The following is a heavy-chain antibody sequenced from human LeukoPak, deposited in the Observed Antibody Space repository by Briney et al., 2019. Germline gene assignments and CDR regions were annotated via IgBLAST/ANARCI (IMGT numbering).Heavy chain of an antibody. D-gene: IGHD6-19*01. CDR3: AKRYSSGWDYFDY. V-gene: IGHV3-30*18. J-gene: IGHJ4*02. Sequence: PGRSLRLSCAASGFTFSNYGMHWVRQAPGKGLEWVAVISYDGSNKYYADSVKGRFTISRDNSKNTVYLQMNSLRAEDTAVYYCAKRYSSGWDYFDYWGQGTLVTVSS. CDR1: GFTFSNYG. CDR2: ISYDGSNK.